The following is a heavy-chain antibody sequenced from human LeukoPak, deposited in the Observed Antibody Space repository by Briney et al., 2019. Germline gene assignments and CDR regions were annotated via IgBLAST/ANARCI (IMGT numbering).Heavy chain of an antibody. CDR1: GYSISSGYY. V-gene: IGHV4-38-2*02. D-gene: IGHD2-15*01. CDR2: IYHSGST. Sequence: SETLSLTCAVSGYSISSGYYWGWIRQPPGKGLEWIGSIYHSGSTYYNPSLKSRVTISVDTSKNQFSLKLSSVTAADTAVYYCARDHIVVANYYFYYCGMDVWGKGTTVTVSS. CDR3: ARDHIVVANYYFYYCGMDV. J-gene: IGHJ6*04.